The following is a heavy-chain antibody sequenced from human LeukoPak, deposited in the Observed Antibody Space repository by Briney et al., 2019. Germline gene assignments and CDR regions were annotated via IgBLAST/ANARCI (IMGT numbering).Heavy chain of an antibody. Sequence: SVKVSCKASGGTFSSYAFSWVRQAPGQGLEWMGMIIPILGIANYAQKFQGRVTITSDKSTSTAYMELSSLRSEDTAVYYCASQPGIAAAGYYFDYWGQGTLVTVSS. CDR3: ASQPGIAAAGYYFDY. J-gene: IGHJ4*02. CDR2: IIPILGIA. D-gene: IGHD6-13*01. V-gene: IGHV1-69*04. CDR1: GGTFSSYA.